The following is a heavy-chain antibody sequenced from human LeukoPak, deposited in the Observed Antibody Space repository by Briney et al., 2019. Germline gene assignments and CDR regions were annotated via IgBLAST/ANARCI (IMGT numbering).Heavy chain of an antibody. CDR3: ARWESSSWFDDAFDI. CDR2: INHSGGT. Sequence: SETLSLTCAVYGGSFSGYYWSWIRQPPGKGLEWIGEINHSGGTNYNPSLKSRVTISVDTSKNQFSLKLSSVTAADTAVYYCARWESSSWFDDAFDIWGQGTMVTVSS. CDR1: GGSFSGYY. V-gene: IGHV4-34*01. J-gene: IGHJ3*02. D-gene: IGHD6-13*01.